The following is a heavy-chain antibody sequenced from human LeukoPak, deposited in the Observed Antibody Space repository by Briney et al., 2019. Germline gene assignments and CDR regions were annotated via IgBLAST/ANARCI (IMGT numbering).Heavy chain of an antibody. D-gene: IGHD5-18*01. Sequence: GGSLRLSCAASGIPFSPDWMSWVRQAPGKGLEWVAMIKKSGSETHYVDSVKGRFTISRDSARNSLYLQMSSLKADDTAVYYCASLDTAAIRTGGYWGQGTLVTVSS. V-gene: IGHV3-7*01. J-gene: IGHJ4*02. CDR2: IKKSGSET. CDR1: GIPFSPDW. CDR3: ASLDTAAIRTGGY.